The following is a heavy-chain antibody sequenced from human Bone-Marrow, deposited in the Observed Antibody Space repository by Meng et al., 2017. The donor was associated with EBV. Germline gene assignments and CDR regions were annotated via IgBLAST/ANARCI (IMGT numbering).Heavy chain of an antibody. CDR3: ARGTYDRPVDP. D-gene: IGHD3-16*01. J-gene: IGHJ5*02. V-gene: IGHV1-8*01. CDR2: MNPSSGNT. Sequence: HVDLFHCGAEVKKPGASVKVSCKAYRYTFTSYDIHWVRQATGQGLEWMGWMNPSSGNTGYAQKFQDRVTMTRNTSISTAYMELSNLRSEDTAVYYCARGTYDRPVDPWGQGTLVTVSS. CDR1: RYTFTSYD.